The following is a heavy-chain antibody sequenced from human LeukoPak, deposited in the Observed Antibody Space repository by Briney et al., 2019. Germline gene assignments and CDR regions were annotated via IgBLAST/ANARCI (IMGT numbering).Heavy chain of an antibody. J-gene: IGHJ5*02. D-gene: IGHD2-15*01. Sequence: GGSLRLSCAASGFTFSSYSMNWVRQAPGKGLEWVANIKQDGSEKYYVDSVKGRFTISRDNAKNSLYLQMNSLRAEDTAVYYCARDPRLYCSGGSCGMWFDPWGQGTLVTVSS. CDR1: GFTFSSYS. V-gene: IGHV3-7*03. CDR2: IKQDGSEK. CDR3: ARDPRLYCSGGSCGMWFDP.